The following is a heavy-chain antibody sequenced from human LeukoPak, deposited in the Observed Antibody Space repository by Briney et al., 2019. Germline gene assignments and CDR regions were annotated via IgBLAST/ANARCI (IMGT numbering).Heavy chain of an antibody. D-gene: IGHD4-23*01. CDR2: IYHSGTT. J-gene: IGHJ4*02. Sequence: SETLSLTCAVSGYSISTGYYWGWIRQPLGKGLEWIGSIYHSGTTYYNPSLKSRVTISVDTSKNQFSLKLSSVTAADTAVYYCASGTPTVVTPPYFDYWGQGTLVTVSS. CDR1: GYSISTGYY. CDR3: ASGTPTVVTPPYFDY. V-gene: IGHV4-38-2*01.